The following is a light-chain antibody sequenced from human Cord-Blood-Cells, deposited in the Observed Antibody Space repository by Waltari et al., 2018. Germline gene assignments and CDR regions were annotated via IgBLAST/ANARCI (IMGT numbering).Light chain of an antibody. CDR1: QGISSW. Sequence: DIQMTQSQSSVSASVGDRVTITCRASQGISSWLVWYQQKPGKAPKLLIYAASSLQSGVPSRFSGSGSGTDFTLTISSLQPEDFATYYCQQANSIPITFGQGTRLEIK. J-gene: IGKJ5*01. CDR3: QQANSIPIT. V-gene: IGKV1-12*01. CDR2: AAS.